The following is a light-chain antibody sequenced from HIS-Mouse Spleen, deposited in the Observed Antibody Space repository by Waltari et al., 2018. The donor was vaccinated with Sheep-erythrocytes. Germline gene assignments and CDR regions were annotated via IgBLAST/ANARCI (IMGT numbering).Light chain of an antibody. CDR2: KVS. J-gene: IGKJ2*01. CDR3: MQGT. Sequence: DVVMTQSPLSLPVTLGQPASISCRASQSLVHSDGNTYLNWFQQRPGQSPRRLIYKVSYRDSGVPGRFSGRGSGTYFTLEIRRVEGEDVGVYYCMQGTFGQGTKLEIK. V-gene: IGKV2-30*02. CDR1: QSLVHSDGNTY.